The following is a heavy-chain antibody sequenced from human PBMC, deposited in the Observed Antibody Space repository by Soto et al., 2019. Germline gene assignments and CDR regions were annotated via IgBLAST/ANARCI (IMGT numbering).Heavy chain of an antibody. V-gene: IGHV1-18*01. CDR3: ARDPQPPDY. J-gene: IGHJ4*02. Sequence: ASVKVSCKASGYTFASYAISWMRQAPGQGLEWMGWISAYNGNTNYAQKLQGRVTMTTDTSTSTAYMELRSLTSDDTAVYYCARDPQPPDYWGQGTLVTVSS. CDR1: GYTFASYA. CDR2: ISAYNGNT.